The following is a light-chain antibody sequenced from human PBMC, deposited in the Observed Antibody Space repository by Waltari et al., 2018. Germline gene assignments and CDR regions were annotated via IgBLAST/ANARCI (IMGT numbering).Light chain of an antibody. CDR3: QQRSNWPPLT. CDR2: DAS. CDR1: QSVSSY. Sequence: EIALTQSPATLSLSPGERATRSCRARQSVSSYLAWYQQKPGQAPRLLIYDASNRATGIPARFSGSGSGTDFTLTISSLEPEDFAVYYCQQRSNWPPLTFGGGTKVEIK. V-gene: IGKV3-11*01. J-gene: IGKJ4*01.